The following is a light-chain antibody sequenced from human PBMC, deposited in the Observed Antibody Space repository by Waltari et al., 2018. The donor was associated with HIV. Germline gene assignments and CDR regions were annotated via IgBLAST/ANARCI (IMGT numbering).Light chain of an antibody. CDR1: QSMYSY. J-gene: IGKJ4*01. Sequence: DIQMTQSPSSLSASVGDRVTITCRASQSMYSYLNWYQLKAGKAPKLLISAASRLQSGVPSRFSGSGSRTDFTLTISSLQPDDFATYYCQQSFSGPRTFGQGTKVEIK. CDR2: AAS. CDR3: QQSFSGPRT. V-gene: IGKV1-39*01.